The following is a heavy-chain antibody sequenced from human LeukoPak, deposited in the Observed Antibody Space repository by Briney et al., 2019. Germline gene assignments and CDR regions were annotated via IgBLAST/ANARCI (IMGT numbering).Heavy chain of an antibody. Sequence: PSETLSLTCTVSGGSISSYYWSWIRQPPGKGLEWIGEINHSGSTNYNPSLKSRVTISVDTSKNQFSLKLSSVTAADTAVYYCARDVWSGSNDAFDIWGQGTMVTVSS. V-gene: IGHV4-34*01. CDR2: INHSGST. CDR1: GGSISSYY. D-gene: IGHD3-3*01. J-gene: IGHJ3*02. CDR3: ARDVWSGSNDAFDI.